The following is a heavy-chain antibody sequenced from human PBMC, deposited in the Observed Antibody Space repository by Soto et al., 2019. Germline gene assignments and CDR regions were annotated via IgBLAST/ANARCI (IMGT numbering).Heavy chain of an antibody. J-gene: IGHJ3*02. CDR1: GFTSSSYD. V-gene: IGHV3-13*01. CDR3: ARSSGLDAFDI. Sequence: GGSLRLSCAASGFTSSSYDMHWVRQATGKGLEWVSAIGTAGDTYYPGSVKGRFTISRENAKNSLYLQMNSLRAGDTAVYYCARSSGLDAFDIWGQGTMVTVSS. D-gene: IGHD6-19*01. CDR2: IGTAGDT.